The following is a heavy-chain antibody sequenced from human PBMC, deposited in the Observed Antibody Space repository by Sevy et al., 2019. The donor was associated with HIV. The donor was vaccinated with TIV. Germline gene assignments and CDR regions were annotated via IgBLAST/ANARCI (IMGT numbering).Heavy chain of an antibody. CDR2: IYTSGST. CDR3: ARDKDYYGSGSSSRWFDP. V-gene: IGHV4-4*07. CDR1: GGSISSYY. D-gene: IGHD3-10*01. J-gene: IGHJ5*02. Sequence: SETLSLTCTVSGGSISSYYWSWIRQPAGKGLEWIGCIYTSGSTNYNPSLKSRVTMSVDTSKNQFSLKLSSVTAADTAVYYCARDKDYYGSGSSSRWFDPWGQGTLVTVSS.